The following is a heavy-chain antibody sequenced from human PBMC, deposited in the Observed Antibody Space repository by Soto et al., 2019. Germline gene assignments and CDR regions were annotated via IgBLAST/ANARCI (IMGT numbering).Heavy chain of an antibody. V-gene: IGHV3-30*18. CDR2: ISYDGSNK. J-gene: IGHJ4*02. CDR3: AKGSTSLDY. CDR1: GFTFSSYG. Sequence: QVQLVESGGGVVRPGRSLRLSCAASGFTFSSYGMHWVRQAPGKGLEWVAVISYDGSNKYYADSVKGRFTISRDNSKNTLYLQMNSLRAEDTAVYYCAKGSTSLDYWGQGTLVTVSS. D-gene: IGHD3-16*01.